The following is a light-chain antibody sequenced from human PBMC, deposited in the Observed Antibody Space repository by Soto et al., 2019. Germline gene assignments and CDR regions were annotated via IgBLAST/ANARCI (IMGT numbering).Light chain of an antibody. V-gene: IGKV1-12*01. Sequence: IQVTQSPASDSAPAGDRVTITRRVSQGIRNWLAWYQQRPGKAPKLLIYAASSLQSGVPSRFSGSGSGTDFTLTISSLQPEDFATYYCQQLNTFPITFGQGTRLEI. CDR3: QQLNTFPIT. CDR1: QGIRNW. CDR2: AAS. J-gene: IGKJ5*01.